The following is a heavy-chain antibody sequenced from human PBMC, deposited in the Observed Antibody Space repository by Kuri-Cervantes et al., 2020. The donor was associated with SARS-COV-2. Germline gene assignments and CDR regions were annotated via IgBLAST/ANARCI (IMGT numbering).Heavy chain of an antibody. Sequence: GGSLRLSCAASGFTFDDYAMHWVRQAPGKGLEWVSGISWNSGSIGYADSVKGRFTISRDNSKNTLYLQMNSLRAEDTAVYYCAKETGTTGVSGFDYWGQGTLVTVSS. CDR1: GFTFDDYA. CDR3: AKETGTTGVSGFDY. D-gene: IGHD1-7*01. J-gene: IGHJ4*02. CDR2: ISWNSGSI. V-gene: IGHV3-9*01.